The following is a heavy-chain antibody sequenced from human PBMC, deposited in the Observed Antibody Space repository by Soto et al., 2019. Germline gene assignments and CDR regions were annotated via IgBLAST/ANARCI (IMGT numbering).Heavy chain of an antibody. CDR3: ARVYCSGGSCYEFDY. D-gene: IGHD2-15*01. Sequence: QVQLQESGQGLVKPSQTLSLTCTFSGGSISSGGYYWSWIRQHPGKGLEWIGYIYYSGSTYYNPSLKSRVTISVDTSKNQFSLKLSSVTAADTAVYYCARVYCSGGSCYEFDYWGQGTLVTVSS. CDR1: GGSISSGGYY. V-gene: IGHV4-31*03. J-gene: IGHJ4*02. CDR2: IYYSGST.